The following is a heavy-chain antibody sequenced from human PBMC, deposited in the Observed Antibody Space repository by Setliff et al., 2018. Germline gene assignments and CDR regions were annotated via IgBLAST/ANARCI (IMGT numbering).Heavy chain of an antibody. CDR1: GGSLSSYY. Sequence: PSETLSLTCTVSGGSLSSYYWIWIRQPPGKGLEWIGYIYSSGRTNYNPSLKSRVTLSVDTSNNQFSLKVSSVTAADTAVYCCARAPPNRYSGSYEYFYMDVWGKGTTVTVSS. J-gene: IGHJ6*03. V-gene: IGHV4-4*08. CDR3: ARAPPNRYSGSYEYFYMDV. D-gene: IGHD1-26*01. CDR2: IYSSGRT.